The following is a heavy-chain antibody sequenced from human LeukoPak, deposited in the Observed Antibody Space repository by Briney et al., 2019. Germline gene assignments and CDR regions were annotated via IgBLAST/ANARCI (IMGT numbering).Heavy chain of an antibody. Sequence: SQTLSLTCAISGDSVSSNSVTWNWIRQSPSRGLEWLGRTYYRSTWYNDYAVSVRGRITVNPDTSKNQFSLHLNSVTPEDTAVYYCARDGGSYYYDTGLDYWGQGTLVTVSS. J-gene: IGHJ4*02. CDR1: GDSVSSNSVT. CDR3: ARDGGSYYYDTGLDY. CDR2: TYYRSTWYN. V-gene: IGHV6-1*01. D-gene: IGHD3-22*01.